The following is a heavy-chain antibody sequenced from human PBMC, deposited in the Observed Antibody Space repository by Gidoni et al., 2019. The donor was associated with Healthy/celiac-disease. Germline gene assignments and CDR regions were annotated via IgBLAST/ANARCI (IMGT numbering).Heavy chain of an antibody. Sequence: QVQLVQPGAEVKKHGSSAKVSCQASGGTFSSYAISWVRQAPGHWLEWMGGIIPIFGTATYAQKFHGRVTITADRSTCTAYMELSSLRSEDTAVYYCASRVGATEVVASAGDDYFDYWGQGTLVTVSS. CDR2: IIPIFGTA. J-gene: IGHJ4*02. CDR3: ASRVGATEVVASAGDDYFDY. CDR1: GGTFSSYA. D-gene: IGHD1-26*01. V-gene: IGHV1-69*06.